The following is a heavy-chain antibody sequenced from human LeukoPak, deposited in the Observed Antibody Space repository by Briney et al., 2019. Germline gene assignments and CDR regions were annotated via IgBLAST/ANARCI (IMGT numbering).Heavy chain of an antibody. CDR3: AGSRYPEPQDLDY. D-gene: IGHD2-15*01. CDR1: GFSLDIYE. J-gene: IGHJ4*02. Sequence: GGSLRLSCAASGFSLDIYEMTWVRQAPGKGLEWISFISSSSNVIYYADSVKGRFTISRDNGENSLYLQMKSLRAEDTAVYYCAGSRYPEPQDLDYWGQGTPVIVSS. CDR2: ISSSSNVI. V-gene: IGHV3-48*03.